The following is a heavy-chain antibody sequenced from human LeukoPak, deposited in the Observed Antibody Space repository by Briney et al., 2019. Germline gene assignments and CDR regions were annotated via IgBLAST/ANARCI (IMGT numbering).Heavy chain of an antibody. J-gene: IGHJ5*02. CDR3: ARLIAAAGTGWFDP. CDR1: GYTFTSYG. CDR2: ISAYNGNT. D-gene: IGHD6-13*01. V-gene: IGHV1-18*04. Sequence: ASVKVSCKASGYTFTSYGISWVRRAPGQGLEWMGWISAYNGNTNYAQKPQGRVTMTTDTSTSTAYMELRSLRSDDTAVYYCARLIAAAGTGWFDPWGQGTLVTVSS.